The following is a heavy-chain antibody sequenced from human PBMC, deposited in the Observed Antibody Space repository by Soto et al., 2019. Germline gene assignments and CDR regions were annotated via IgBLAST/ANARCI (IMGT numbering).Heavy chain of an antibody. D-gene: IGHD1-7*01. CDR2: ISSSSDST. J-gene: IGHJ4*02. V-gene: IGHV3-11*05. Sequence: QVQVVESGGGLVKPGGSLRLSCAASGFTFSDYYMSWIRQAPGKGLEWVSFISSSSDSTKYADSVKGRFTLSRDNAKNSMYLQWNSLRAEDTAVYYCARGGVKGTTSRGQVYNWGQGTLVTVSS. CDR3: ARGGVKGTTSRGQVYN. CDR1: GFTFSDYY.